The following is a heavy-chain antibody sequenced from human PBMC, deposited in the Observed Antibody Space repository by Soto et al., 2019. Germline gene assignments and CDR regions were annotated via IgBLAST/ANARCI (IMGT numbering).Heavy chain of an antibody. V-gene: IGHV3-23*01. CDR3: AKDKGLTCSGGSCYPDAFDI. J-gene: IGHJ3*02. CDR2: ISGSGGST. Sequence: GGSLRLSCAASGFTFSSYAMSWVRQAPGKGLEWVSAISGSGGSTYYADSVKGRFTISRDNSKNTLYLQMNSLRAEDTAVDYCAKDKGLTCSGGSCYPDAFDIWGQGTMVTVSS. CDR1: GFTFSSYA. D-gene: IGHD2-15*01.